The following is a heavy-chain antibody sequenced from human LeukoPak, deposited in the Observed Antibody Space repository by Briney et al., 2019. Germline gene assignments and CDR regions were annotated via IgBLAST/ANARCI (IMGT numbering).Heavy chain of an antibody. D-gene: IGHD3-22*01. CDR2: IYYSGST. J-gene: IGHJ6*03. CDR3: ARVDSSGYYNYYYYMDV. Sequence: SETLSLTCTVSGGSISSYYWSWIRQPPGKGLGYIGYIYYSGSTNYNPSLKSRVTISIDTSKNQFSLKLSSVTAADTAVYYCARVDSSGYYNYYYYMDVWGKGTTVTVSS. CDR1: GGSISSYY. V-gene: IGHV4-59*12.